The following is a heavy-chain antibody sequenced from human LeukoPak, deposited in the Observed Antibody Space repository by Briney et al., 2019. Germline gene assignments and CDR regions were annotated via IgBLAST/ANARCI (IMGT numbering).Heavy chain of an antibody. J-gene: IGHJ4*02. CDR1: GGSISSYY. D-gene: IGHD6-19*01. V-gene: IGHV4-59*01. Sequence: PSETLSLTCTVSGGSISSYYWSWIRQSPGKEMEWIGYMYNRGSTIYNPPLKSRVTISTDTSKNQFSLRLTSVTAADTAVYYCARAEKAVTGTLDSWGKGTLITVSS. CDR3: ARAEKAVTGTLDS. CDR2: MYNRGST.